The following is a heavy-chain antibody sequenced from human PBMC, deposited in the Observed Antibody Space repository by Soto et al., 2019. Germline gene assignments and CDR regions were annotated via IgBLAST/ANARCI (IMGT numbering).Heavy chain of an antibody. CDR2: INESGSP. V-gene: IGHV4-34*01. Sequence: QVQLQQWGAGLLKPSETLSLTCAVYGASLSGYYWTWIRQSPGKGLEWIAGINESGSPNYSPSLKSRVTLATVTSKTQFSLTLSSVTAADTAVYYCGGGRHDGSGSYSIRSGFQYYFYSDVWGKGTTVTVSS. CDR3: GGGRHDGSGSYSIRSGFQYYFYSDV. D-gene: IGHD3-10*01. CDR1: GASLSGYY. J-gene: IGHJ6*03.